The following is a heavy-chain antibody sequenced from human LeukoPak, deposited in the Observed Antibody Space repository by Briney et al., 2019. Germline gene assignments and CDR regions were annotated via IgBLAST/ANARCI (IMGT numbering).Heavy chain of an antibody. D-gene: IGHD3-3*01. Sequence: GGSQRLSCAASGFSFSSYWMHWVRQAPGKGLVWVSRIGADGRSTSYADPVKGRFTIFRDNAKNILYLQMNSLRVDDTAVYYCARGGNDFWSGYHRYFDYWGQGTLVTVSS. V-gene: IGHV3-74*01. CDR2: IGADGRST. CDR3: ARGGNDFWSGYHRYFDY. J-gene: IGHJ4*02. CDR1: GFSFSSYW.